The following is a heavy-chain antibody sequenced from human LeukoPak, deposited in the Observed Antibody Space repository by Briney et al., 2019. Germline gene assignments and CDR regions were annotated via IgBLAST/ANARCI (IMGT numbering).Heavy chain of an antibody. D-gene: IGHD3-22*01. CDR1: GYTFTGYY. V-gene: IGHV1-2*02. CDR3: ARVRVYYYDSSGYYY. CDR2: INPNSGGT. Sequence: ASVKVSCEASGYTFTGYYMHWVRQSPGQGLEWMGWINPNSGGTNYAQKFQGRVTMTRDTSISTAYMELSRLRSDDTAVYYCARVRVYYYDSSGYYYWGQGTLVTVSS. J-gene: IGHJ4*02.